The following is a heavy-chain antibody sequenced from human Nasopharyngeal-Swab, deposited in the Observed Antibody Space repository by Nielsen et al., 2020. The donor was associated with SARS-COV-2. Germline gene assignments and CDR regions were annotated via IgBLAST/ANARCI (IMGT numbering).Heavy chain of an antibody. V-gene: IGHV4-39*01. J-gene: IGHJ4*02. CDR2: IYYSGST. Sequence: SETLSLTCTVSGGSISSSSYHWGWIRQPPGKGLEWIGSIYYSGSTYYNPSLKSRVTISVDTSKNQFSLKLSSVTAADTAVYYCARPLYSSGWYPGYWGQGTLVTVSS. D-gene: IGHD6-19*01. CDR3: ARPLYSSGWYPGY. CDR1: GGSISSSSYH.